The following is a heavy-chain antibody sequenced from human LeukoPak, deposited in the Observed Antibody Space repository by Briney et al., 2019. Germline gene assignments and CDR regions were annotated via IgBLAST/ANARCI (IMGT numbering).Heavy chain of an antibody. V-gene: IGHV3-33*08. CDR1: GFTVSSNP. D-gene: IGHD6-13*01. Sequence: GGSLRLSCAASGFTVSSNPMSWVRQAPGKGLEWVTLMWYDGRNKYYADSVKGRFTISRDNARNTLYLQMNSLTADDTAVYYCARGYYSGSRIDYWGQGTLVTVSS. CDR3: ARGYYSGSRIDY. J-gene: IGHJ4*02. CDR2: MWYDGRNK.